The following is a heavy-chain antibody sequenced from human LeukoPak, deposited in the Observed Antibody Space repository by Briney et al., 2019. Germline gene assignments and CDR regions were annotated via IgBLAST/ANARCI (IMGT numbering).Heavy chain of an antibody. D-gene: IGHD4-17*01. CDR2: IHSADSNT. CDR1: GYSFTSYW. Sequence: GESLKISCKGSGYSFTSYWIGWMRQMPGKGLEWMGIIHSADSNTKYSPSFQGQVTISADKSISTAYLQWSGLKASDTAMYYCAGARHGDYRWDYWGQGTLVTVSS. CDR3: AGARHGDYRWDY. J-gene: IGHJ4*02. V-gene: IGHV5-51*01.